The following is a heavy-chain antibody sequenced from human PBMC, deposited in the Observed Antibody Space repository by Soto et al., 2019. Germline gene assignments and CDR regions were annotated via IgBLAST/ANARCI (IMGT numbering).Heavy chain of an antibody. J-gene: IGHJ5*02. Sequence: PGGSLRLSCAASGFTFSSYAMSWVRQAPGKGLEWVSAISGSGGSTYYADSVKGRFTISRDNSKNTLYLQMNSLRAEDTAVYYCAKERYFDWFIGTSFDPWGQGTLVTVSS. CDR3: AKERYFDWFIGTSFDP. CDR1: GFTFSSYA. D-gene: IGHD3-9*01. CDR2: ISGSGGST. V-gene: IGHV3-23*01.